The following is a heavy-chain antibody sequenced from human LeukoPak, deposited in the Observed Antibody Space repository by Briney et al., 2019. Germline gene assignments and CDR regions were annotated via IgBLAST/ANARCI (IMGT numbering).Heavy chain of an antibody. D-gene: IGHD3-3*01. V-gene: IGHV3-21*01. CDR2: ISSSSSYI. CDR3: ARAANPERTSTYYDFWSGYYNDY. Sequence: GGSLRLSCAASGFTFSSYSMNWVRQAPGKGLEWVSSISSSSSYIYYADSVKGRFTISRDNAKNSLYLQMNSLRAEDTAVYYCARAANPERTSTYYDFWSGYYNDYWGQGTLVTVSS. CDR1: GFTFSSYS. J-gene: IGHJ4*02.